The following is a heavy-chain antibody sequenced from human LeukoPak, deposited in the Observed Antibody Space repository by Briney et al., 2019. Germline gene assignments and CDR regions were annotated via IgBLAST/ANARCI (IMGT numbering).Heavy chain of an antibody. V-gene: IGHV3-66*01. J-gene: IGHJ4*02. CDR1: GFTVSSNY. CDR2: IYSGGST. Sequence: GGSLRLSCAASGFTVSSNYMSWVRQAPGKGLEWVSVIYSGGSTYYADSVKGRFTISRDNSKNTLYLQMNSLRAEDTAVYYCARDLGAISSGCLGYWGQGTLVTVSS. D-gene: IGHD3-22*01. CDR3: ARDLGAISSGCLGY.